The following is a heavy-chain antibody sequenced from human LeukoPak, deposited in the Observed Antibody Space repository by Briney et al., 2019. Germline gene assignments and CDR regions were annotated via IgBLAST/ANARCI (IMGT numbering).Heavy chain of an antibody. CDR2: IYYSGST. D-gene: IGHD3-10*01. CDR3: ARIYGSWTRPFDY. J-gene: IGHJ4*02. Sequence: SQTLSLTCTVSGGSISSGDYYWSWIRQPPGKGLEWIGYIYYSGSTYYNPSLKSRVTISVDTSKNQFSLKLSSVTAADTAVYYCARIYGSWTRPFDYWGQGTLVTVSS. V-gene: IGHV4-30-4*01. CDR1: GGSISSGDYY.